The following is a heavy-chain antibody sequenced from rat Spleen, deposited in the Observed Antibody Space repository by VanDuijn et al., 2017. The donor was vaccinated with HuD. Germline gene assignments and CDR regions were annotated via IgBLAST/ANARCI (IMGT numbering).Heavy chain of an antibody. CDR3: ARHLREASGVMDV. V-gene: IGHV2-41*01. Sequence: QVQLKESGPGLVQPSQTLSLTCTVAGFSLTSYNVHWVRQPPGKGLEWMGTIWAGGGTNYNSAVQSRLSISRDTSKSQIFLKMNRLQPEDTGTYYCARHLREASGVMDVWGQGASVTVSS. D-gene: IGHD4-3*01. J-gene: IGHJ4*01. CDR1: GFSLTSYN. CDR2: IWAGGGT.